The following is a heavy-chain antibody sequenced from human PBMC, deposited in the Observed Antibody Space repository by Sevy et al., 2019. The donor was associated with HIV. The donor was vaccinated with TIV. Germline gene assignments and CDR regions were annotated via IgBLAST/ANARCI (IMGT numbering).Heavy chain of an antibody. D-gene: IGHD2-8*01. V-gene: IGHV3-23*01. CDR2: LSFGCGKI. CDR3: AREGCTKPHDY. CDR1: GFTFNIYS. J-gene: IGHJ4*02. Sequence: GGCLRLSCAASGFTFNIYSMSWVRQTPGKGLEWIATLSFGCGKINHADSVKGRFTMSRDDSKNAVYLQMNNLRVEDTAIYYRAREGCTKPHDYWGQGTLVTVSS.